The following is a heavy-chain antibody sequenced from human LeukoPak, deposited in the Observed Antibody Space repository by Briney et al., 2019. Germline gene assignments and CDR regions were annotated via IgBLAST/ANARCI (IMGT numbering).Heavy chain of an antibody. V-gene: IGHV4-39*07. D-gene: IGHD6-25*01. J-gene: IGHJ4*02. CDR2: IYYSGST. CDR3: ARGWLGQRLIPFDY. Sequence: SETLSLTCTVSGGSISSSSSYWGWIRQPPGKGLEWIGGIYYSGSTYYNPSLKSRVTISVDTSKNQFSLKLSSVTAADTAVYYCARGWLGQRLIPFDYWGQGTLVSVSS. CDR1: GGSISSSSSY.